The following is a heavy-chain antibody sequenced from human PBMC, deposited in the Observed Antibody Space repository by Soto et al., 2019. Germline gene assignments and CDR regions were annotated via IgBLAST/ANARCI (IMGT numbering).Heavy chain of an antibody. CDR1: GFTFSSYA. CDR3: AKYCSSTSCLVVYGMDV. Sequence: EVQLLESGGGLVQPGGSLRLSCAASGFTFSSYAMSWVRQAPGKGLEWVSAISGSGGTTYYTDSVKGRFTISRDNSKNALYLQMNSLRVEAPAVYYCAKYCSSTSCLVVYGMDVWGQGTTVTVSS. J-gene: IGHJ6*02. V-gene: IGHV3-23*01. CDR2: ISGSGGTT. D-gene: IGHD2-2*01.